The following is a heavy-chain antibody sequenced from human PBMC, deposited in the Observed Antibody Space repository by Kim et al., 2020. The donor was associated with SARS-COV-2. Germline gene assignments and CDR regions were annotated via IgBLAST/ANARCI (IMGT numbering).Heavy chain of an antibody. V-gene: IGHV7-4-1*02. J-gene: IGHJ6*02. CDR3: ANGAGLGQSFDWLSRYTMGV. CDR1: GYTFSNYP. Sequence: ASVKVSCKASGYTFSNYPIHWVRQAPGQGPEWMGWINTKTGNPTYAQAFTGRFVFSLDTSVNTASLQISSLKAEDTAVYYCANGAGLGQSFDWLSRYTMGVWGQGTTVIVSS. CDR2: INTKTGNP. D-gene: IGHD3-9*01.